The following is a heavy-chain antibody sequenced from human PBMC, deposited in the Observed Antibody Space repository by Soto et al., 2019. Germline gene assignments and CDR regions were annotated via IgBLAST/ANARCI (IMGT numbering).Heavy chain of an antibody. CDR2: IYHSGST. D-gene: IGHD6-13*01. CDR3: ARGGSSGSAINWFDP. V-gene: IGHV4-4*02. CDR1: GGSISSSNW. J-gene: IGHJ5*02. Sequence: QVQLQESGPGLVKPSGTLSLTCAVSGGSISSSNWWSWVRQPPGKGLEWIGEIYHSGSTNYNPSLKSRVTIPVDKPKNQFSRKLSSGTAANTAVYYCARGGSSGSAINWFDPWGQGTLFTVSS.